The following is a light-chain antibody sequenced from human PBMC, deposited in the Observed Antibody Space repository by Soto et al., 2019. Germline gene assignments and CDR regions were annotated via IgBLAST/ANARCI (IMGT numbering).Light chain of an antibody. Sequence: DIQMTQSPSSLSASVGDRVTITCRASQGINHYLAWFQQKPGKVPKLLIYATSTLQSGVPSRFSGSGFGTDFTLTISSLQPEDVATYYCQQRGKWPSTFGPGTKVEMK. CDR2: ATS. CDR3: QQRGKWPST. V-gene: IGKV1-27*01. J-gene: IGKJ2*02. CDR1: QGINHY.